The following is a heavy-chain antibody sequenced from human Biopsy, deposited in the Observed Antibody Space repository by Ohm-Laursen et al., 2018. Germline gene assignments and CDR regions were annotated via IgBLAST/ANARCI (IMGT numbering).Heavy chain of an antibody. D-gene: IGHD2-15*01. Sequence: SETLSLTCPVSGGSVSSNVTYWAWIRQPPGKGLEWIGFISNSGNTNYNPSLKSRVTISVDMSKNQISLKLGSVTVADTAVFYCARRGSGGRSFDYWGQGSLVTVSS. V-gene: IGHV4-61*05. CDR1: GGSVSSNVTY. CDR3: ARRGSGGRSFDY. CDR2: ISNSGNT. J-gene: IGHJ4*02.